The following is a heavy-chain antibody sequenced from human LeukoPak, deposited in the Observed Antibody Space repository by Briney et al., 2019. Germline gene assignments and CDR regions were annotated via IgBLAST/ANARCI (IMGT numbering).Heavy chain of an antibody. CDR1: GFTFTNYG. Sequence: GGSLRLSCAASGFTFTNYGMHWVRQAPGKGLEWLALIWYDGSNKYYADSVKGRFTISRDNSKNTLYLQMNSLRAEDTAVYYCARIAIAVAEDAFDIRGQGTMVTVSS. V-gene: IGHV3-33*01. CDR3: ARIAIAVAEDAFDI. J-gene: IGHJ3*02. CDR2: IWYDGSNK. D-gene: IGHD6-19*01.